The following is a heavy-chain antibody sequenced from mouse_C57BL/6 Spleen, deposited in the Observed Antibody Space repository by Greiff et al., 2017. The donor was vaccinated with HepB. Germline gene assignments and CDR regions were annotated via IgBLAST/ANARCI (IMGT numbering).Heavy chain of an antibody. CDR3: ARREYYDV. CDR1: GFTFSDYY. V-gene: IGHV5-12*01. Sequence: EVHLVESGGGLVQPGGSLKLSCAASGFTFSDYYMYWVRQTPEKRLEWVAYISNGGGSTYYPDTVKGRFTISRDNAKNTLYLQMSRLKSEDTAMYYCARREYYDVWGTGTTVTVSS. J-gene: IGHJ1*03. CDR2: ISNGGGST.